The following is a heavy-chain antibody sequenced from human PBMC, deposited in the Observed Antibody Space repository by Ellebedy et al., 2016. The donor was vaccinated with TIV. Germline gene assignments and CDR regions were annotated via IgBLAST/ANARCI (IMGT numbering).Heavy chain of an antibody. D-gene: IGHD2-2*01. CDR2: MNPNSGNT. V-gene: IGHV1-8*01. J-gene: IGHJ5*02. CDR3: ARGGRYQLLKVGFNP. CDR1: GYSFTNYG. Sequence: ASVKVSXXTSGYSFTNYGISWVRKAPGQGLEWMGWMNPNSGNTGYAQKFQDRVTMTRNTSISTAYMELSSLRSEDTAVYYCARGGRYQLLKVGFNPWGQGTLVTVSS.